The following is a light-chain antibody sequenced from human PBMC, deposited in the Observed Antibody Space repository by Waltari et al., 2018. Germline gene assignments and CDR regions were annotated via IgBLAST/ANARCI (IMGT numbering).Light chain of an antibody. V-gene: IGKV1-39*01. CDR1: QSISSY. CDR2: AAS. J-gene: IGKJ2*01. Sequence: IQMTQSPSSLSESVGDRVTITCRASQSISSYLNWYQQKPGKAPKLLIYAASSLQSGVPSRFSGSGSGTDFTLTISSLQPEDFATYYCQQSYSTPGYTFGQGTKLEIK. CDR3: QQSYSTPGYT.